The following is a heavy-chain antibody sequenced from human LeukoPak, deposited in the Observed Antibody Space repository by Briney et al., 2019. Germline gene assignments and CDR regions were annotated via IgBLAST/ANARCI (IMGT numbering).Heavy chain of an antibody. J-gene: IGHJ4*02. V-gene: IGHV1-69*13. CDR2: LIPIFGTA. D-gene: IGHD6-13*01. CDR1: GDTFSSYA. Sequence: SVKVSCKASGDTFSSYAISWVRQAPGQGLEWMGGLIPIFGTANYAQKLQGRDTLTADESTSTAYMELSSLRSEDTAGYYCGRDSSSSWYIVFFDYWGQGTLVTVSS. CDR3: GRDSSSSWYIVFFDY.